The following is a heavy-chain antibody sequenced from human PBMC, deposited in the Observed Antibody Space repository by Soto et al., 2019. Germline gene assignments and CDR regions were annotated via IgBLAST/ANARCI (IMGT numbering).Heavy chain of an antibody. J-gene: IGHJ6*02. CDR3: ARAWFGGYGMAV. V-gene: IGHV3-21*01. CDR2: ISSSSSYI. D-gene: IGHD3-10*01. Sequence: EVQLVESGGGLVKPGGSLRLSCAASGFTFSSYSMNWVRQAPGKGLEWVSSISSSSSYIYYADSVKGRFTISRDNAKNSLYLQMNSLRADDTAVYYCARAWFGGYGMAVWGQGTTVTVSS. CDR1: GFTFSSYS.